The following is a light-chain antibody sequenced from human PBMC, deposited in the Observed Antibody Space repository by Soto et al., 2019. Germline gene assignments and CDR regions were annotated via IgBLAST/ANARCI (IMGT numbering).Light chain of an antibody. CDR2: AAS. V-gene: IGKV1-9*01. CDR3: QPLHDYTIT. Sequence: ILLTQSPSSLSASVGDRVTITCRASQGIDSSFAWYQEKPGKAPKLLIYAASSLQSGVPSRFSGSGSGTDFTLTISIMQTEELATYDCQPLHDYTITVGTGTRREIK. J-gene: IGKJ5*01. CDR1: QGIDSS.